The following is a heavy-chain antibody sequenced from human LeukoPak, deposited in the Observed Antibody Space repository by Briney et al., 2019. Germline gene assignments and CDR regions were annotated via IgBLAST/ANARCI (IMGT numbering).Heavy chain of an antibody. CDR2: IYTSGST. Sequence: PSETLSLTCTVSGGSIGSYYWSWIRQPAGKGLEWIGRIYTSGSTNYNPSLKSRVTMSVDTSKNQFSLKLSPVTAADTAVYYCARDPNWGGLDYWGQGTLVTVSS. CDR1: GGSIGSYY. J-gene: IGHJ4*02. V-gene: IGHV4-4*07. CDR3: ARDPNWGGLDY. D-gene: IGHD7-27*01.